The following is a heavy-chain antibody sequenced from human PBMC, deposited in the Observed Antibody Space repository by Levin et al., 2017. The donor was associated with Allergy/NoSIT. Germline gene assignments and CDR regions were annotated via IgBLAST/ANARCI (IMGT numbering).Heavy chain of an antibody. V-gene: IGHV3-23*01. Sequence: GGSLRLSCAASGFTFNNYAVTWVRQSPGKGLEWVSGISGSGSSTYYADSVKGRFTISRDNSKNTLYLQMNSLRAEDTAVYYCAKDLRSSGWYGFCHFDYWGQGTLVTVSS. D-gene: IGHD6-19*01. CDR1: GFTFNNYA. J-gene: IGHJ4*02. CDR3: AKDLRSSGWYGFCHFDY. CDR2: ISGSGSST.